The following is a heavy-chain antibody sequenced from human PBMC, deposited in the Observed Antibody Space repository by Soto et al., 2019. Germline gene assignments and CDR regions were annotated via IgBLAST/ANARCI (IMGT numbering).Heavy chain of an antibody. CDR1: GGSISSRTFW. CDR3: ARHPRDDYNYGGSGIFDY. V-gene: IGHV4-39*01. Sequence: QLQLQESGPGLVKPSETLSLTCSVSGGSISSRTFWWAWIRQPPGKGLEWIGDMYYSGSSYSSPSLKSRVTLSVDTSKNQLSLKLNSVTASDTAVYYCARHPRDDYNYGGSGIFDYWGQGTLVTVSS. CDR2: MYYSGSS. J-gene: IGHJ4*02. D-gene: IGHD4-4*01.